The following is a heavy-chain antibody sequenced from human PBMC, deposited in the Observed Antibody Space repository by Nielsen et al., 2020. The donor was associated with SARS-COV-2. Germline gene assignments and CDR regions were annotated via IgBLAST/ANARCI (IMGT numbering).Heavy chain of an antibody. CDR2: IRYDGNNK. J-gene: IGHJ4*02. D-gene: IGHD1-7*01. Sequence: GESLKISCAASGFTFSSYGMHWARQAPGKGLEWVAFIRYDGNNKYYADSVKGRFTISRDNSKNTLYLQVNSLRADDTALYYCAKSIMELWDFDYWGQGTLVTVSS. V-gene: IGHV3-30*02. CDR1: GFTFSSYG. CDR3: AKSIMELWDFDY.